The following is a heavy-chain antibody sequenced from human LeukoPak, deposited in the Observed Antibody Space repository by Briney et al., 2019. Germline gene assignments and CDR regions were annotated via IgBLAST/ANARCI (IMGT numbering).Heavy chain of an antibody. V-gene: IGHV3-33*01. D-gene: IGHD6-25*01. CDR3: ARIAAAGPVDY. CDR2: IWHDGSNK. CDR1: GFTFSSYG. J-gene: IGHJ4*02. Sequence: GGSLRLSCAASGFTFSSYGMHWVRQAPGKGLEWVAVIWHDGSNKYYADSVKGRFTISRDNSKNTLYLQMNSLRAEDTAVYYCARIAAAGPVDYWGQGTLVTVSS.